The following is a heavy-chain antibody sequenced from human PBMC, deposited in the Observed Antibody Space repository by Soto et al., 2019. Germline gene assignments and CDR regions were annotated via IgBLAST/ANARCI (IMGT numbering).Heavy chain of an antibody. Sequence: SGPTLVNPTQTLTLTCTFSGFSLSTSGMCVSWIRQPPGKALEWLALIDWDDDKYYSTSLKTRLTISKDTSKNQVVLTMTNMDPVDTATYCCARTPRYHTIFGVANYYYGMDVWGQGTTVTVSS. CDR2: IDWDDDK. CDR3: ARTPRYHTIFGVANYYYGMDV. V-gene: IGHV2-70*01. D-gene: IGHD3-3*01. J-gene: IGHJ6*02. CDR1: GFSLSTSGMC.